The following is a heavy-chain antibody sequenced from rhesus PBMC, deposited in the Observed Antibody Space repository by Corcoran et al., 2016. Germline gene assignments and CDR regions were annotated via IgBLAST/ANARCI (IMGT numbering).Heavy chain of an antibody. D-gene: IGHD1-20*01. V-gene: IGHV4-173*01. CDR3: ARGIAGTTSLYIDL. Sequence: QLQLQESGPGLVKPSETLSLTCAVSGGSISSNYWSWICQPPGKGLEWIGRISGSGGSPDYSPSLTSRVTISTDKSKNQFSLKLSAVTAADTAVYYCARGIAGTTSLYIDLWGPGTPITISS. CDR2: ISGSGGSP. CDR1: GGSISSNY. J-gene: IGHJ2*01.